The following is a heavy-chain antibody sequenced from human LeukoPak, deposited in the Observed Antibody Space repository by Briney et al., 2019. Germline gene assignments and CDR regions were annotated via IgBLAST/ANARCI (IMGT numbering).Heavy chain of an antibody. CDR2: FDPEDGET. J-gene: IGHJ4*02. D-gene: IGHD3-16*01. CDR3: GAELGLGSDY. Sequence: ASVKVSCKVSGYTLTELSMNWVRQAPGKRLEWMGGFDPEDGETIYAQKFQGRVTMTEDTSTDTAYMELSSLRSEDTAVYYCGAELGLGSDYWGQGTLVTVSS. CDR1: GYTLTELS. V-gene: IGHV1-24*01.